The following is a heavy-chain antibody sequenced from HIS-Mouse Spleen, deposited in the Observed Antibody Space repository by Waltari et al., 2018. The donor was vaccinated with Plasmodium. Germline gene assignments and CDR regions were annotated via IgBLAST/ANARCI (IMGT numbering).Heavy chain of an antibody. J-gene: IGHJ2*01. D-gene: IGHD7-27*01. Sequence: QVQLQESGPGLVKPSETLSLTCTVSGGSISSYYWSWIRQPPGKGLEWIGYIYNSGSTNYNPYLKRRVTISVDTSKNQFALKLSSVTAADTAVYYCARRGLGSDTYCYFDLWGRGTLVTVSS. CDR2: IYNSGST. CDR3: ARRGLGSDTYCYFDL. V-gene: IGHV4-59*08. CDR1: GGSISSYY.